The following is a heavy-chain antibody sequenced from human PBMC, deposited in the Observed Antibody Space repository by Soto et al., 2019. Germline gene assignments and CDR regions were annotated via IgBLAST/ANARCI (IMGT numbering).Heavy chain of an antibody. CDR1: GFTFSNFG. V-gene: IGHV3-30*18. J-gene: IGHJ4*02. CDR2: VSYDEVNK. CDR3: AKVMTEYSGVAIDH. Sequence: QVHLLESGGGVVQPGRSLRLSCVGSGFTFSNFGIHWVRQAPGKGLEWLAVVSYDEVNKFYADSVRGRLTISRDNSKDTVYLQINSLRRDDTAMYFCAKVMTEYSGVAIDHWGQGTLVTVSS. D-gene: IGHD6-19*01.